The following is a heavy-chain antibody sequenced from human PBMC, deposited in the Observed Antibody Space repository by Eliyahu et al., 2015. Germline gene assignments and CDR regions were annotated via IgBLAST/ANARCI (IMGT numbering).Heavy chain of an antibody. V-gene: IGHV4-31*03. D-gene: IGHD1-1*01. J-gene: IGHJ5*02. CDR3: ARDKTTGLDL. Sequence: QVQLQESGPGLVKPSQTLSLTCPVPGGSVSGDNYFWAWIRXXPGKGLEWIGYIYPSGSTYXXPSLKSRLTISIDTSKNQFFFLKLTSVTAADTAVYYCARDKTTGLDLWGQGSLVTVSS. CDR1: GGSVSGDNYF. CDR2: IYPSGST.